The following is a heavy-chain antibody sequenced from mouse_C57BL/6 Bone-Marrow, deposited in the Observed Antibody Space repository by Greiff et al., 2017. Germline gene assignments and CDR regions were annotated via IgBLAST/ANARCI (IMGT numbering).Heavy chain of an antibody. J-gene: IGHJ3*01. CDR2: ISDGGSYT. CDR1: GFTFSSYA. Sequence: DVKLVESGGGLVKPGGSLKLSCAASGFTFSSYAMSWVRQTPEKRLEWVATISDGGSYTYYPDNVKGRFTISRDNAKNNLYLQMSHLKSEDTAMYYCASLYSNYALFAYWGQGTLVTVSA. D-gene: IGHD2-5*01. CDR3: ASLYSNYALFAY. V-gene: IGHV5-4*03.